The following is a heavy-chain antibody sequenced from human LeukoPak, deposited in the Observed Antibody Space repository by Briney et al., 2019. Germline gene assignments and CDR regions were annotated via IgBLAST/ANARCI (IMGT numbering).Heavy chain of an antibody. CDR2: INPNSGGT. D-gene: IGHD5-18*01. CDR1: GYTFTGYY. Sequence: ASVKVSCKASGYTFTGYYMHWVRQAPGQGLEWMGWINPNSGGTNYAQKFQGRVTMTRDTSISTAYMELSRLRSDDPAVYYCASIPIQLWLGAFDIWGQGTMVTVSS. J-gene: IGHJ3*02. V-gene: IGHV1-2*02. CDR3: ASIPIQLWLGAFDI.